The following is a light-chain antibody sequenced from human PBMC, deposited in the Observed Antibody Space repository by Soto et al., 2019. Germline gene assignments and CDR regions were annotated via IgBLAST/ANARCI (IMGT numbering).Light chain of an antibody. CDR3: QQYNNWPPIT. J-gene: IGKJ5*01. CDR1: QTIYDY. V-gene: IGKV1-16*01. Sequence: IHMTQSPSSLSASVGDRVTITCRASQTIYDYATWFQRRPGKAPKVLIYGASTLQSGVPARFSGSGSGTEFTLTISSLQSEDFAVYYCQQYNNWPPITFGQGTRLEIK. CDR2: GAS.